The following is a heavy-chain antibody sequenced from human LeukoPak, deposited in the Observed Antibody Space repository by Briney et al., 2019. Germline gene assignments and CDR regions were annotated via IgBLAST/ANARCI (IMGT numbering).Heavy chain of an antibody. CDR1: GFTFSSYG. CDR3: ARVSSGSYYILDY. CDR2: ISSSGSTI. V-gene: IGHV3-48*03. Sequence: PGGSLRLSCAASGFTFSSYGMNWVRQAPGKGLEWVSYISSSGSTIYYADSVKGRLTISRDNAKNSLYLQMSSLRAEDTAVYYCARVSSGSYYILDYWGQGTLVTVSS. D-gene: IGHD1-26*01. J-gene: IGHJ4*02.